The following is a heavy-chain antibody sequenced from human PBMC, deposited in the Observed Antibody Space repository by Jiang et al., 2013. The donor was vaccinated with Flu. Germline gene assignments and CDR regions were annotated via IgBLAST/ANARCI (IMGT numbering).Heavy chain of an antibody. CDR3: ARSEAGDPFRFLEWLLYFFFDY. J-gene: IGHJ4*02. CDR1: GDSISSSSYY. Sequence: PGLVKPSETLSLTCTVSGDSISSSSYYWGWIRQPPGKGLEWIGSIYYSGSTYYNPSLKSRVTISVDTSKNQFSLKLTSVTAADTAVYYCARSEAGDPFRFLEWLLYFFFDYWGQGTLVTVSS. D-gene: IGHD3-3*01. V-gene: IGHV4-39*01. CDR2: IYYSGST.